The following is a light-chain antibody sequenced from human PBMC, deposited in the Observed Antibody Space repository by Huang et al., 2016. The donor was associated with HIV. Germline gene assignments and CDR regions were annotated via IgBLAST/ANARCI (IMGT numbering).Light chain of an antibody. V-gene: IGKV3-20*01. J-gene: IGKJ2*01. Sequence: EIVLTQSPGTLSLSPGERATLSCRASETVTSGHLAWYQQKPGQAPRLLIFGSSTRATGIPDRFTGSGSGTDFTLTITRLEREDFAMYYCQQYGGSPRTFGQGTKLELK. CDR2: GSS. CDR1: ETVTSGH. CDR3: QQYGGSPRT.